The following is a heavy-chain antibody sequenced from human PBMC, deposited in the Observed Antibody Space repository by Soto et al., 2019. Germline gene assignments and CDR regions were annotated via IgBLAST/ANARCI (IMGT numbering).Heavy chain of an antibody. J-gene: IGHJ3*02. CDR2: INHSGSN. Sequence: SETLSLTCAVYGGSFSGYYWSWIRQPPGKGLEWIGEINHSGSNNYNPSLKSRVTISVDTSKKQFSLKLSSVTAEDKAVYYCARAPQPSLLFGVVIIWSDAFDIWGQGTMVT. V-gene: IGHV4-34*01. CDR3: ARAPQPSLLFGVVIIWSDAFDI. D-gene: IGHD3-3*01. CDR1: GGSFSGYY.